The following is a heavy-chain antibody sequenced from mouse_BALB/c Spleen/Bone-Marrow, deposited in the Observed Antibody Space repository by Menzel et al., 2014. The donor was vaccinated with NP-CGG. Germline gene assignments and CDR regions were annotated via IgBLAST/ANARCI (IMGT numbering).Heavy chain of an antibody. CDR1: GYAFSSYW. CDR2: IYPGDGDT. V-gene: IGHV1-80*01. J-gene: IGHJ3*01. D-gene: IGHD2-4*01. CDR3: AREGYDYDWFAY. Sequence: VKVVESGAELVRPGSSVKISCKASGYAFSSYWMNWVKQRPGQGLEWIGQIYPGDGDTNYNGKFKGKATLTADKSSSTAHMQLSSLTSEDSAVYFCAREGYDYDWFAYWGQGTLVTVSA.